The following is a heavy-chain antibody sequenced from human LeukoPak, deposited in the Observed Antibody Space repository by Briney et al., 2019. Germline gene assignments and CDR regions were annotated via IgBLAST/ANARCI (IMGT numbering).Heavy chain of an antibody. CDR2: ISGSGGST. Sequence: GGSLRLSCAASGFTFSSYAMSWVRQAPGKGLEWVSAISGSGGSTYYADSVKGRFTISRDNSENTLYLQMNSLRAEDTAVYYCAKDQGYPLGFDYWGQGTLVTVSS. CDR3: AKDQGYPLGFDY. V-gene: IGHV3-23*01. J-gene: IGHJ4*02. D-gene: IGHD5-12*01. CDR1: GFTFSSYA.